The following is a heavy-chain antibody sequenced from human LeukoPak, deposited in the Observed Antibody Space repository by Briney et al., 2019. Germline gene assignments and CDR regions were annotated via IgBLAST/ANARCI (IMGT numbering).Heavy chain of an antibody. CDR3: ASSRAKTKRTSIAAPFAY. CDR1: GYTFTSYD. V-gene: IGHV1-8*03. D-gene: IGHD6-6*01. J-gene: IGHJ4*02. Sequence: ASVKVSCKASGYTFTSYDINWVRQATGQGLEWMGWMNPNSGNTGYAQKFQGRVTITRNTSISTAYMELSSLRSEDTAVYYCASSRAKTKRTSIAAPFAYWGQGTLVTVSS. CDR2: MNPNSGNT.